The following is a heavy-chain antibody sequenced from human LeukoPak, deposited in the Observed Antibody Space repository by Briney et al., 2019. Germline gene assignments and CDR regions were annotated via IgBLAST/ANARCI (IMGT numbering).Heavy chain of an antibody. CDR3: ARVSGLNNFDY. CDR1: GGSFSDYY. Sequence: SETLSLTCGVYGGSFSDYYWSWIRQPPGKGLEWIGYIYYSGYTNYNPSLKSRVTISVDTSKNQFSLKLSSVTAADTAVYYCARVSGLNNFDYWGQGTLVTVSS. J-gene: IGHJ4*02. CDR2: IYYSGYT. V-gene: IGHV4-34*01. D-gene: IGHD1/OR15-1a*01.